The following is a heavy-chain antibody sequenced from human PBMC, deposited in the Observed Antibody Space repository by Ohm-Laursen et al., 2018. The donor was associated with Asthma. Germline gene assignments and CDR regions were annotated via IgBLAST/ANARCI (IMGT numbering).Heavy chain of an antibody. CDR3: ARDLTAVAGLYYYYGMDV. J-gene: IGHJ6*02. CDR1: GFTFSSFG. Sequence: SLRLSCAASGFTFSSFGMFWVRQAPGKGLEWVAVISYDGRNKYYADSVKGRFTVSRDDSKNTLYLQMNSLRAEDTAVYYCARDLTAVAGLYYYYGMDVWGQGTTVTVSS. CDR2: ISYDGRNK. D-gene: IGHD6-19*01. V-gene: IGHV3-30*03.